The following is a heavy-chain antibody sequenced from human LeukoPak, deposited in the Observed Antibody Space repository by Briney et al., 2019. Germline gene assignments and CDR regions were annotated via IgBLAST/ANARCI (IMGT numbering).Heavy chain of an antibody. CDR1: GFTFRSYW. V-gene: IGHV3-7*03. CDR2: INQDGSEK. Sequence: PGGSLRLSCAASGFTFRSYWVSWVRQAPGKGLEWVANINQDGSEKYYVDSVKGRFTISRDNAKNSLYLQMNSLRADDTATYYCARDGGPFDSWGQGTLVTVPS. CDR3: ARDGGPFDS. D-gene: IGHD2-15*01. J-gene: IGHJ4*02.